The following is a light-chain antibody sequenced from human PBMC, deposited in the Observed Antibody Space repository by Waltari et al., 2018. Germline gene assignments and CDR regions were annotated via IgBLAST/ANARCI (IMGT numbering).Light chain of an antibody. CDR2: KVS. CDR1: QSLVFSDGNTY. CDR3: MQGTQWPWT. V-gene: IGKV2-30*01. J-gene: IGKJ1*01. Sequence: EALLTQSPLSLPVTPGQPASISCRASQSLVFSDGNTYLNWFHQRPGQPPRRLIYKVSNRYSGVPDRFRGSESGTHFSLNISRVESEDIGVYYCMQGTQWPWTFGQGTKVEIK.